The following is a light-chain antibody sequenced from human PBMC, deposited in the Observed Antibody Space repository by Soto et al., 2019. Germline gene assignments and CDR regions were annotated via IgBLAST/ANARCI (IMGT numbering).Light chain of an antibody. J-gene: IGKJ1*01. CDR1: QSVSSSY. Sequence: EIVLTQSPGTLSLSPGERATLSCRASQSVSSSYLAWYQQKPGQAPRLLIYDASNRATGIPARFSGSGSGTDFTLTISSLEPEDFAVYYCQQRSSWPPITFGQGTKVDIK. CDR2: DAS. V-gene: IGKV3D-20*02. CDR3: QQRSSWPPIT.